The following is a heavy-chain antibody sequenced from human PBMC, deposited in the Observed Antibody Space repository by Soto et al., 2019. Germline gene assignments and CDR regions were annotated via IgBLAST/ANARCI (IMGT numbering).Heavy chain of an antibody. D-gene: IGHD3-22*01. CDR1: GSTFSNYA. J-gene: IGHJ4*02. V-gene: IGHV3-23*01. CDR3: AKESTYDSSGYYRY. Sequence: LRLSCAASGSTFSNYAMSWVRQTPGKGLEWVSTISGGGHNTYYADSVKGRFTISRDNSKSMLYVQMNSLRADDTAIYYCAKESTYDSSGYYRYWGQGTLVTVSS. CDR2: ISGGGHNT.